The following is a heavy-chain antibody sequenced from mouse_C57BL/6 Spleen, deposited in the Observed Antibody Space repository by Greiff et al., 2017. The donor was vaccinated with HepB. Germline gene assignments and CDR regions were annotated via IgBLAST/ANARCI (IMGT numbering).Heavy chain of an antibody. V-gene: IGHV1-72*01. CDR3: ARSGESNGVAY. J-gene: IGHJ3*01. D-gene: IGHD2-5*01. Sequence: QVQLQQSGAELVKPGASVKLSCKASGYTFTSYWMHWVKPRPGRGLEWTGRIDPNSGGTKYIEKFRSKATLTVDKPSSTAYMQISSLTSEDSAVYYCARSGESNGVAYWGQWTLVNVAA. CDR1: GYTFTSYW. CDR2: IDPNSGGT.